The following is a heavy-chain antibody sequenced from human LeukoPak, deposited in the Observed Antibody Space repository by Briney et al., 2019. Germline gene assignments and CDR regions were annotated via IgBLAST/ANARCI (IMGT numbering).Heavy chain of an antibody. CDR1: GFTFSSYA. CDR2: ISGSGGST. V-gene: IGHV3-23*01. Sequence: TGGSLRLSCAASGFTFSSYAMSWVRQAPGKGLEWVSAISGSGGSTYYADSVKGRFTISRDNSKNTLYLQMNSLRAEDTAVYYCAKSDGLEWLLYLHDYWGQGTLVTVSS. CDR3: AKSDGLEWLLYLHDY. J-gene: IGHJ4*02. D-gene: IGHD3-3*01.